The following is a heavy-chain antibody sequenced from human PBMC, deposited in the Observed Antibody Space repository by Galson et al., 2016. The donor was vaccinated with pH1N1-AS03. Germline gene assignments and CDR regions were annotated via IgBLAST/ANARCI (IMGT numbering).Heavy chain of an antibody. J-gene: IGHJ4*02. V-gene: IGHV3-49*03. CDR3: VGVVWCHLPAPSSK. Sequence: SLRLSCATSGFNFGDYAMSWYRQAPGKRLEWVGFIRSKVHGGATFYAASVDGRFIISRDDSNSIAYLQMNNLKRDDSGVYYCVGVVWCHLPAPSSKWGRGTLVTVSS. CDR2: IRSKVHGGAT. D-gene: IGHD2-8*02. CDR1: GFNFGDYA.